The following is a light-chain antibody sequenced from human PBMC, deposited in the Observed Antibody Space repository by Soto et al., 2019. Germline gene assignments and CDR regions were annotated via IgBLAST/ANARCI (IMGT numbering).Light chain of an antibody. J-gene: IGKJ1*01. CDR1: QSVSSSY. Sequence: EIVLTQSPGTLSLSPGERATLSCRASQSVSSSYLAWYQQKPGQAPRLLIYGASSRATGIPDRFSGSGSGTDFTLTTSRLEPEDFPVYYCQQYGASPGTFGQGTKVDIK. CDR3: QQYGASPGT. CDR2: GAS. V-gene: IGKV3-20*01.